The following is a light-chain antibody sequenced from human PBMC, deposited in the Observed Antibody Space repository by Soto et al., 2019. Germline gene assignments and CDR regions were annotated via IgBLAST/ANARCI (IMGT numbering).Light chain of an antibody. CDR1: SSDVGGYNY. CDR2: EVY. Sequence: QSVLTQPPSASGSPGQSVTISCTGTSSDVGGYNYVSWYQHHPGKAPKLIIYEVYKRPSGVPDRFSGSKSGNTAALTVSGLPAEDEADYYCSSYVGTNSYVFGTGTKVTVL. CDR3: SSYVGTNSYV. J-gene: IGLJ1*01. V-gene: IGLV2-8*01.